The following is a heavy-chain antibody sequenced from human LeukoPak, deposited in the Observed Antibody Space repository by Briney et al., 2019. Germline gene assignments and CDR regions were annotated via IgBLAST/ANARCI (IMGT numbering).Heavy chain of an antibody. Sequence: ASVKVSCKASGGTFSSYAISWVRQAPGQGLEWMGRINPNSGGTNYAQKFQGRVTMTRDTSISTAYMELSRLRSDDTAVYYCARSKAWELPNAFDIWGQGTMVTVSS. D-gene: IGHD1-26*01. CDR1: GGTFSSYA. CDR3: ARSKAWELPNAFDI. V-gene: IGHV1-2*06. CDR2: INPNSGGT. J-gene: IGHJ3*02.